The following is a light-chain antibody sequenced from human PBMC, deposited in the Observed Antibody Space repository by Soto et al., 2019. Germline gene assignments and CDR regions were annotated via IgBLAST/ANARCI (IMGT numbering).Light chain of an antibody. CDR1: SSNIGAEYD. J-gene: IGLJ1*01. CDR3: QSYDSSLTTFV. CDR2: GDN. V-gene: IGLV1-40*01. Sequence: QSVLTQPPSVSGAPGQRFAISFTGSSSNIGAEYDVHWYQQLPGTAPKRLIYGDNNRPSGVPDRFSGSKSGTSASLAITGLQPEDEADYYCQSYDSSLTTFVFGTGTKVTVL.